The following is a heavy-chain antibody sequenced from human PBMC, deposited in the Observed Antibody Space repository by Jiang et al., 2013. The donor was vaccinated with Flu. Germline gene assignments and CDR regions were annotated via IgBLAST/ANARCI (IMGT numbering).Heavy chain of an antibody. V-gene: IGHV1-69*04. D-gene: IGHD3-3*01. CDR1: GGTFSSYA. CDR3: ARGGGYYDFWSGYYTGIRPPTLGY. Sequence: CGAEVKKPGSSVKVSCKASGGTFSSYAISWVRQAPGQGLEWMGRIIPILGIANYAQKFQGRVTITADKSTSTAYMELSSLRSEDTAVYYCARGGGYYDFWSGYYTGIRPPTLGYWGQGTLVTVSS. CDR2: IIPILGIA. J-gene: IGHJ4*02.